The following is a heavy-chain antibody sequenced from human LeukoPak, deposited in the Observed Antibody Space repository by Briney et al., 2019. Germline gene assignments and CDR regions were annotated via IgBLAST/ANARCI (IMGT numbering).Heavy chain of an antibody. J-gene: IGHJ4*02. V-gene: IGHV3-23*01. CDR1: GFTFSSYA. Sequence: GGSLRLSCAASGFTFSSYAMSWVRQAPGKGLEWVSAISGSGVSTYSAASVKGRFTISRDNSKNTLNLQMNSLRPEDTAVYYCSKAGQYYYDSSGYRRRSYYFDYWGQGTLVTVSS. CDR2: ISGSGVST. CDR3: SKAGQYYYDSSGYRRRSYYFDY. D-gene: IGHD3-22*01.